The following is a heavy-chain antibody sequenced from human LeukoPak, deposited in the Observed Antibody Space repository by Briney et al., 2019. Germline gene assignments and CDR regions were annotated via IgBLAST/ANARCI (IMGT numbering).Heavy chain of an antibody. Sequence: SETLSLTCAVYGGSFSGYYWSWIRQPPGKGLEWIGEINHSGSTNYNPSLKSRVTISVDTSKNQFSLKLSSVTAADTAVYYCARDFSFPYCGGDCYRPPIYNWFDPWGQGTLATVSS. CDR3: ARDFSFPYCGGDCYRPPIYNWFDP. D-gene: IGHD2-21*02. CDR2: INHSGST. CDR1: GGSFSGYY. V-gene: IGHV4-34*01. J-gene: IGHJ5*02.